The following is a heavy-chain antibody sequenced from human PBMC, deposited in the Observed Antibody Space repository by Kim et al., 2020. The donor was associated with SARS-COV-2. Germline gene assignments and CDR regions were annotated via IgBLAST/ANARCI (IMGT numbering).Heavy chain of an antibody. CDR3: AKDLAAAGTDPGDYYGMDV. CDR2: ISGSGGST. V-gene: IGHV3-23*01. J-gene: IGHJ6*02. Sequence: GGSLRLSCAASGFTFISYAMSWVRQAPGKGLEWVSAISGSGGSTYYADSVKGRFTISRDNSKNTLYLQMNSLRAEDTAVYYCAKDLAAAGTDPGDYYGMDVWGQGTTVTVSS. D-gene: IGHD6-13*01. CDR1: GFTFISYA.